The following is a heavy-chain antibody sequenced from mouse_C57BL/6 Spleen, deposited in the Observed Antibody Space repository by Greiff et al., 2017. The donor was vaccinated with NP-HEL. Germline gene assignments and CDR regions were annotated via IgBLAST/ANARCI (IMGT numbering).Heavy chain of an antibody. Sequence: VQLQQSGPELVKPGASVKISCKASGYTFTDYYMNWVTQSHGKSLEWIGDINPNNGGTSYNQKFKGKATLTVDKSSSTAYMELRSLTSEDSAVYYCASPDYWGQGTTLTVSS. CDR2: INPNNGGT. J-gene: IGHJ2*01. V-gene: IGHV1-26*01. CDR1: GYTFTDYY. CDR3: ASPDY.